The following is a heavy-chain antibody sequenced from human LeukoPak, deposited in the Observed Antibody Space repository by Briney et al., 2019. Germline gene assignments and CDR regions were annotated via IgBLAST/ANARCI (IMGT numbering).Heavy chain of an antibody. J-gene: IGHJ4*02. V-gene: IGHV3-23*01. CDR1: GFTFSSYA. CDR2: ISGSGVTT. D-gene: IGHD3-10*02. CDR3: ARDVVRGANDY. Sequence: GGSLRLSCAASGFTFSSYAMSWVRQAPGKGLEWVSGISGSGVTTYYADSVKGRFTISRDNAKNSLYLQMNSLRAEDTAVYYCARDVVRGANDYWGQGTLVTVSS.